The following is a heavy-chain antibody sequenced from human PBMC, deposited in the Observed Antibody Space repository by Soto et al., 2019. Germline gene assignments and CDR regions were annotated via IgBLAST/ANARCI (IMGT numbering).Heavy chain of an antibody. CDR3: ARVRENYFDS. Sequence: SETLSLTCTVSGGSISSYYWSWIRQPPGKGLEWIGYIYYSGSTYYNPSLKSRVTISVDTSKNQFSLKLSSVTAADTAVYYCARVRENYFDSWGQGILVTVSS. V-gene: IGHV4-59*12. J-gene: IGHJ4*02. CDR2: IYYSGST. CDR1: GGSISSYY.